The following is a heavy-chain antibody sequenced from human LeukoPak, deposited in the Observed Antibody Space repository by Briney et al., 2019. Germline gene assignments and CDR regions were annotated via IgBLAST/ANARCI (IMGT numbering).Heavy chain of an antibody. D-gene: IGHD6-19*01. CDR1: GFTFDDCA. CDR2: ISWNSGSI. V-gene: IGHV3-9*01. Sequence: GGSLRLSCAASGFTFDDCAMHWVRQAPGKGLEWVSGISWNSGSIGYADSVKGRFTISRDNAKNSLYLQMNSLRAEDTALYYCAKGVGAVAGTNDYWGQGILVTVSS. J-gene: IGHJ4*02. CDR3: AKGVGAVAGTNDY.